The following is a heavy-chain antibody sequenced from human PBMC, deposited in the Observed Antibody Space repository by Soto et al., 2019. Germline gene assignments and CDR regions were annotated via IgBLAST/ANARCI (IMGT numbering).Heavy chain of an antibody. D-gene: IGHD3-10*01. CDR2: ISTYNGNP. Sequence: QVQLVQSGAEVKKPGASVKVSCKASGYTFTSYGISGLRQAPGQGLEWMVWISTYNGNPKYAQKLQGRVTIATDTSTSTAYLELMSLRSDDTAVFYCAREMVRGVGSDYWGQGTMVTVSS. CDR1: GYTFTSYG. CDR3: AREMVRGVGSDY. J-gene: IGHJ4*02. V-gene: IGHV1-18*01.